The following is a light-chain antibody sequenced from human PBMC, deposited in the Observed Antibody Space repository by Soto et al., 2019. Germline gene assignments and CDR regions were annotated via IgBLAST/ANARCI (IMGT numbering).Light chain of an antibody. CDR3: HQYDNWLT. CDR2: GAS. Sequence: EVVMTQSPATLSVSPGERATLSCRASQSVGSNLAWYQQKPGQAPRLLIYGASTRATGIPARFSGSGSGREFTLTISSLQSEDFAVYYCHQYDNWLTFGGGTKVDIK. J-gene: IGKJ4*01. V-gene: IGKV3-15*01. CDR1: QSVGSN.